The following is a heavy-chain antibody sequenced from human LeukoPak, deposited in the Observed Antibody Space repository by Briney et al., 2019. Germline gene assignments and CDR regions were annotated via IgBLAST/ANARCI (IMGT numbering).Heavy chain of an antibody. CDR2: VNEVGGT. Sequence: SETLSLTCAVYIDSFSNYHWNWIRQTPSKGLEWIGEVNEVGGTNISPSLRNRVILSVDTSKNQFSLKLSSVTAADTAVYYCARDGRAYCGGDCYYNWFDPWGQGTLVTVSS. V-gene: IGHV4-34*01. CDR1: IDSFSNYH. J-gene: IGHJ5*02. CDR3: ARDGRAYCGGDCYYNWFDP. D-gene: IGHD2-21*02.